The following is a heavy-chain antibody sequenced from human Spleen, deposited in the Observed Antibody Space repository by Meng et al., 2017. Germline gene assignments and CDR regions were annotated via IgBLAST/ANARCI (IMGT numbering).Heavy chain of an antibody. D-gene: IGHD6-25*01. CDR3: ARDEDISAAGKLFGDY. CDR1: GYTFISYG. V-gene: IGHV1-18*01. CDR2: INVYNGNT. J-gene: IGHJ4*02. Sequence: ASVKVSCKASGYTFISYGISWVRQAPGQGLEWMGWINVYNGNTKYAQKVQGRVTMTTDTSTSTAYMELSGLRFDDTAMYYCARDEDISAAGKLFGDYWGQGTLVTVSS.